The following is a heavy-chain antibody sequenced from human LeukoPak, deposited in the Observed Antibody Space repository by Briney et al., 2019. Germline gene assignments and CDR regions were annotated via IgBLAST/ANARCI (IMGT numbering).Heavy chain of an antibody. CDR2: TYPGDSDT. V-gene: IGHV5-51*01. Sequence: GESLKISCKGSGYSFTNYWIGWVRQMPGKGLEWMGITYPGDSDTRYSPSFQGQVTISADTSISTSYLQWSSLRASDTAMYYCARPRDADSYYFDYWGQGTLVTVSS. CDR3: ARPRDADSYYFDY. J-gene: IGHJ4*02. D-gene: IGHD5-24*01. CDR1: GYSFTNYW.